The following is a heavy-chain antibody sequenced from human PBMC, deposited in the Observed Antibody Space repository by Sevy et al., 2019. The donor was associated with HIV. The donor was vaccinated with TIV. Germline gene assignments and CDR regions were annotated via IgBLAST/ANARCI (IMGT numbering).Heavy chain of an antibody. J-gene: IGHJ3*02. D-gene: IGHD3-3*01. CDR1: GYTFTSYG. Sequence: ASVKVSCTASGYTFTSYGISWERQAPGLGLEWMGWISAYNGNTNYAQKLQGRVTLTTDTSTSTAYMELRSLRSDDTAVYYCARGYYDFWSGYYRRDAFDIWGQGTMVTVSS. CDR3: ARGYYDFWSGYYRRDAFDI. CDR2: ISAYNGNT. V-gene: IGHV1-18*01.